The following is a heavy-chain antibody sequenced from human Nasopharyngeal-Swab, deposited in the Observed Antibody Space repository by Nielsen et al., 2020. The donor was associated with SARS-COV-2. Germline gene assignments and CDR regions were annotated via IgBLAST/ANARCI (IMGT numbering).Heavy chain of an antibody. CDR3: ARDGIAAADLGSGYYYYYMDV. D-gene: IGHD6-13*01. Sequence: ASVKVSCKASGYTFTGYYMHWVRQAPGQGLEWMGWINPNSGGTNYAQKFQGWVTMTRDTSISTAYMELSRLRSDDTAVYYCARDGIAAADLGSGYYYYYMDVWGKGTTVTVFS. CDR2: INPNSGGT. J-gene: IGHJ6*03. V-gene: IGHV1-2*04. CDR1: GYTFTGYY.